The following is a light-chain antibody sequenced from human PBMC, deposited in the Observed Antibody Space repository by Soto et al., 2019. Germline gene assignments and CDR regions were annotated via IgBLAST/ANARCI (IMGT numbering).Light chain of an antibody. J-gene: IGLJ1*01. CDR2: DVS. V-gene: IGLV2-11*01. CDR1: SSDVGGYNY. Sequence: QSVLTQPRSVSGSPGQSVTISCTGTSSDVGGYNYVSWYQQHPGKAPKLMIYDVSKRPSGVPDRFSGSKSGNTASLTISGLQAEDEADYYCCSYAGRYTFYVFGTGTKVT. CDR3: CSYAGRYTFYV.